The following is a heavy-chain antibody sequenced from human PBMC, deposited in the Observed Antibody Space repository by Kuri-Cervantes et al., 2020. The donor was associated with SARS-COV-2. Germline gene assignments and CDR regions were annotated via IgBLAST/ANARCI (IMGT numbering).Heavy chain of an antibody. J-gene: IGHJ3*02. CDR3: AREGLYYDILTGYYSPGAFDI. V-gene: IGHV3-30*03. D-gene: IGHD3-9*01. Sequence: GESLKISCAVSGFTFTSHAMHWVRQAPGKGLEWVALISYDGSNKFYADSVKGRFTISRDNAKNSLYLQMNSLRAEDTAVYYCAREGLYYDILTGYYSPGAFDIWGQGTMVTVSS. CDR1: GFTFTSHA. CDR2: ISYDGSNK.